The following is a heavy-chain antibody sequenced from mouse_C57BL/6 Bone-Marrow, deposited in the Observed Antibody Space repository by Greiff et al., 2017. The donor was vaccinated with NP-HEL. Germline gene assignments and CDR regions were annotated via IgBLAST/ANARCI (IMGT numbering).Heavy chain of an antibody. J-gene: IGHJ1*03. Sequence: EVMLVESGEGLVKPGGSLKLSCAASGFTFSSYAMSWVRQTPEKRLEWVAYISSGGDYIYYADTVKGRFTISRDNARNTLYLQMSSLKSEDTAMYYCTIFITTVVATGYFDVWGTGTTVTVSS. D-gene: IGHD1-1*01. V-gene: IGHV5-9-1*02. CDR1: GFTFSSYA. CDR2: ISSGGDYI. CDR3: TIFITTVVATGYFDV.